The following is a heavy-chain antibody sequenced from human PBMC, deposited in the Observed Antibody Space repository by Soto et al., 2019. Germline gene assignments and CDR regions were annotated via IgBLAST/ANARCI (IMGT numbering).Heavy chain of an antibody. CDR3: ARALLWFGEPRMGGMDV. J-gene: IGHJ6*02. CDR1: GGSISSYY. Sequence: SETLSLTCTVSGGSISSYYWSWIRQPPGKGLEWIGYIYYSGSTNYNPSLKSRVTISVDTSKNQFSLKLSSVTAADTAVYYCARALLWFGEPRMGGMDVWGQGTTVTVSS. CDR2: IYYSGST. V-gene: IGHV4-59*01. D-gene: IGHD3-10*01.